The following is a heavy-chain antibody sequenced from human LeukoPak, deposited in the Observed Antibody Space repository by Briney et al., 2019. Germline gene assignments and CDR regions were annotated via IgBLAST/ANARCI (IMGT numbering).Heavy chain of an antibody. Sequence: SVKVSCKASGGNFNTFAISWVRQAPGQGLEWMGGIIPVFGKAIYAQKFQGRVTITADESTSTAYMELSSLRSEDTAVHYCARGVYCSSTSCYPEYFQHWGQGTLVTVSS. CDR2: IIPVFGKA. CDR3: ARGVYCSSTSCYPEYFQH. V-gene: IGHV1-69*13. D-gene: IGHD2-2*01. J-gene: IGHJ1*01. CDR1: GGNFNTFA.